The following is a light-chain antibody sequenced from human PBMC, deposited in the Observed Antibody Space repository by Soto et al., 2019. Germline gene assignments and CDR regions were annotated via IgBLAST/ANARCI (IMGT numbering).Light chain of an antibody. CDR3: QQYNNWWT. Sequence: EIVMTQSPATLSVSPGERATLSCRASQSVSSNLAWYQQKPGQAPRLLIYGASTRATGIPARFSGSVSGTEFTLTISRRQSEDFTVYYCQQYNNWWTFGQGTKVEIK. CDR2: GAS. J-gene: IGKJ1*01. CDR1: QSVSSN. V-gene: IGKV3-15*01.